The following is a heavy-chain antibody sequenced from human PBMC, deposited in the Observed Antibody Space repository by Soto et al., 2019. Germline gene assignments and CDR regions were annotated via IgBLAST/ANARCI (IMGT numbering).Heavy chain of an antibody. J-gene: IGHJ6*02. CDR3: ARDHFIGGGPTPLGMDV. V-gene: IGHV1-18*01. D-gene: IGHD2-15*01. Sequence: ASVKVSCKASGYTFTSYGISWVRQAPGQGLEWMGWISAYNGNTNYAQKLQGRVTMTTDTSTSTAYMELRSLRSDDTAVYYCARDHFIGGGPTPLGMDVWGQRTKVTVSS. CDR2: ISAYNGNT. CDR1: GYTFTSYG.